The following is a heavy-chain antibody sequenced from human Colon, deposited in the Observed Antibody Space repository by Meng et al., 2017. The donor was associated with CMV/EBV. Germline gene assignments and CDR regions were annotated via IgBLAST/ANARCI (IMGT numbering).Heavy chain of an antibody. CDR1: GGSFTNYY. J-gene: IGHJ4*02. CDR2: INHSGTT. CDR3: ARGWVRDRSSLHFDY. Sequence: QGHPPQWGAGLLKPSKTLSPTCALYGGSFTNYYWSWISQPPGKGLEWIAEINHSGTTYYNPSLKSRVTLSLDSSTNQFSLKLSSVTAADAAIYYCARGWVRDRSSLHFDYWGQGTLVTVSS. V-gene: IGHV4-34*01. D-gene: IGHD6-6*01.